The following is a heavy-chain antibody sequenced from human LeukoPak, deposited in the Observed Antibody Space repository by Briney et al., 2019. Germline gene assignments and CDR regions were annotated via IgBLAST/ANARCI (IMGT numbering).Heavy chain of an antibody. CDR1: GGSINSYY. D-gene: IGHD5-18*01. CDR2: IHYTGST. V-gene: IGHV4-59*01. Sequence: PSETLSLTCTVSGGSINSYYWSWIRQPPGKGLECIGYIHYTGSTNYNPSLKSRVTISVDTSKSQFSLKLSSVTAADTAVYYCAKDLVYSYGYGYFDYWGQGTLVTVSS. J-gene: IGHJ4*02. CDR3: AKDLVYSYGYGYFDY.